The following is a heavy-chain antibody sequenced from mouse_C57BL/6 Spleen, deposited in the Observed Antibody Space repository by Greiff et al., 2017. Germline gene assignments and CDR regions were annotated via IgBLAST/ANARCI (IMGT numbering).Heavy chain of an antibody. V-gene: IGHV5-4*01. CDR2: ISDGGSYT. Sequence: DVKLQESGGGLVKPGGSLKLSCAASGFTFSSYAMSWVRQTPEKRLEWVATISDGGSYTYYPDNVKGRFTISRDNAKNNLYLQMSHLKSEDTAMYYCARDGTTAYYYAMDDWGQGTSVTVSS. J-gene: IGHJ4*01. CDR1: GFTFSSYA. D-gene: IGHD1-2*01. CDR3: ARDGTTAYYYAMDD.